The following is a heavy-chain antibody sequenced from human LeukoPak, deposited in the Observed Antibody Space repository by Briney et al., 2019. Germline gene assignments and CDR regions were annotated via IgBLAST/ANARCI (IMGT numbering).Heavy chain of an antibody. V-gene: IGHV3-21*01. CDR1: RFIFSSYH. Sequence: GGSLRLSCAASRFIFSSYHMHWVRQPPGKGLEWVSSISSSNSFIYYADSMKGRFTISRNNAKNSLYLQMNSLRAEDTAVYYCARGTNWSPLDFDYWGQGTLVTVSS. J-gene: IGHJ4*02. CDR3: ARGTNWSPLDFDY. D-gene: IGHD1-20*01. CDR2: ISSSNSFI.